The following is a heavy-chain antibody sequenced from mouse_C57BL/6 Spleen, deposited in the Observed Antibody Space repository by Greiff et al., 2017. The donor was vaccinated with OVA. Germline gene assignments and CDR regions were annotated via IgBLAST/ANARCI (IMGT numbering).Heavy chain of an antibody. V-gene: IGHV3-6*01. CDR2: IRYDGRH. J-gene: IGHJ2*01. CDR3: ASIYDGYLRFDY. D-gene: IGHD2-3*01. Sequence: VQLQQSGPGLVKPSQSLSLTCSVTGYSITSGYYWNWIRQFPGNNLEWMGYIRYDGRHNYNPSLQNRISITRDTSKNQCFLKLNSVTTEDTATYDCASIYDGYLRFDYWGQGTTLTVAS. CDR1: GYSITSGYY.